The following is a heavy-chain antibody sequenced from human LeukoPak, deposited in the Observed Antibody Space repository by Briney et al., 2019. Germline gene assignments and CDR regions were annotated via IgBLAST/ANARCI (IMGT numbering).Heavy chain of an antibody. CDR1: GGSISSYY. V-gene: IGHV4-59*01. CDR3: AREKTEDIVATIGWFDP. D-gene: IGHD5-12*01. Sequence: SETLSLTCTVSGGSISSYYWSWLRQPPGKGLEWIGYIYCSGSTNYNPSLKSRVTISVDTSKNQFSLKLSSVTAADTAVYYCAREKTEDIVATIGWFDPWGQGTLVTVSS. CDR2: IYCSGST. J-gene: IGHJ5*02.